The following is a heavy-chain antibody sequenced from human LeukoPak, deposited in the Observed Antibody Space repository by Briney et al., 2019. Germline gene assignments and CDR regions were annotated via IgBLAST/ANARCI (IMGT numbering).Heavy chain of an antibody. D-gene: IGHD6-13*01. CDR1: GYTFINYY. CDR3: ARDQGGYYSSSWVFDY. J-gene: IGHJ4*02. CDR2: INPSGATT. V-gene: IGHV1-46*01. Sequence: ASVKVSCKASGYTFINYYIHWVRQAPGQGLEWMGMINPSGATTSYAQKFQGRVTMTRDMSTSTVYMELSRLGFEDTAVYYCARDQGGYYSSSWVFDYWGQGTLVTVSS.